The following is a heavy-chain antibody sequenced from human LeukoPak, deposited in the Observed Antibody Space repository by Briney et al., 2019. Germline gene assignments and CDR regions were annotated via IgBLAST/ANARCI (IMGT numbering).Heavy chain of an antibody. CDR2: IYYSGNT. CDR3: ARDRGVLSY. D-gene: IGHD3-10*01. J-gene: IGHJ4*02. V-gene: IGHV4-59*01. Sequence: SSETLSLTCTVSGGSISSYYWNWIRQPPGKGLEWIGYIYYSGNTNYNPSLKSRVTISVDTSKNQFSPKLTSVTAADTAVYYCARDRGVLSYWGQGTLVTVSS. CDR1: GGSISSYY.